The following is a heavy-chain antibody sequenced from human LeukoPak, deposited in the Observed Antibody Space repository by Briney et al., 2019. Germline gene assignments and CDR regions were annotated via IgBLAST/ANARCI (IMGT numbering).Heavy chain of an antibody. CDR2: IIPIFGTA. CDR3: ARDAGWELLLGLDY. Sequence: SVKVSCKASGGTFSSYAISWVRQAPGQGLEWMGRIIPIFGTANYALKFQGRVTITTDESTSTTYMELSSLRSEDTAVYYCARDAGWELLLGLDYWGQGTLVTVSS. D-gene: IGHD1-26*01. V-gene: IGHV1-69*05. J-gene: IGHJ4*02. CDR1: GGTFSSYA.